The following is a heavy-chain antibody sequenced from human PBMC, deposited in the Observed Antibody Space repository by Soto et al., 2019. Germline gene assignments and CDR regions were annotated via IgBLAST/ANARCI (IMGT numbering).Heavy chain of an antibody. CDR1: GGTFSSYA. V-gene: IGHV1-69*01. CDR2: IIPMFGTP. J-gene: IGHJ4*02. CDR3: ANLPDVVVARGGSFDS. D-gene: IGHD2-2*01. Sequence: QVQLVQSGAEVKKPGSSVKVSSKASGGTFSSYAISWVRQAPGQGLEWMGGIIPMFGTPNYAQRFEGRVTITADESTSTAYMELSSLRSEDTAVYYCANLPDVVVARGGSFDSWGQGTLVTVSS.